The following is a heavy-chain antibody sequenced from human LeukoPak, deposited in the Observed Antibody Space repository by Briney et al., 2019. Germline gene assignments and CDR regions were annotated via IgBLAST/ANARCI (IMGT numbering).Heavy chain of an antibody. CDR1: GFIFSTYN. V-gene: IGHV3-48*04. D-gene: IGHD1-26*01. CDR2: ISGSGSTT. J-gene: IGHJ4*02. Sequence: GGSLTLSCAASGFIFSTYNMIWVRQAPGKGLEWLSYISGSGSTTNSTDSVKGRFTISRDNAKYSLYLQMDSLRAEDTALYYCARGGLGSWTFDSWGQETLVTVSS. CDR3: ARGGLGSWTFDS.